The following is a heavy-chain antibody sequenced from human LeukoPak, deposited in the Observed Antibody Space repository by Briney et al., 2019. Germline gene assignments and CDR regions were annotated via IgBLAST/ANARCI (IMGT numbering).Heavy chain of an antibody. CDR1: GFTFSSYW. CDR3: ASGLKSYTTSWYGDY. D-gene: IGHD6-13*01. J-gene: IGHJ4*02. Sequence: GGSLRLSCAASGFTFSSYWMHWVRQAPGKGLVWVSRINTDGSTTIYADSVQGRFTISRDNAKNTLYLQMNSLRAEDTAVYYCASGLKSYTTSWYGDYWGQGILVTVSS. V-gene: IGHV3-74*01. CDR2: INTDGSTT.